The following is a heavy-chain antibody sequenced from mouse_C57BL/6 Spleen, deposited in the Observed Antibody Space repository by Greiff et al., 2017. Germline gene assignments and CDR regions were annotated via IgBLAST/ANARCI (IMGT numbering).Heavy chain of an antibody. J-gene: IGHJ3*01. Sequence: VQLQQPGAELVKPGASVKLSCKASGYTFTSYWMHWVQQRPGQGLEWIGMIHPNSGSTNYNEKFKSKATLTVDKSSSTAYLQLSSLTSEDSAVYYCARGGSSTWFAYWGQGTLVTVSA. CDR2: IHPNSGST. V-gene: IGHV1-64*01. CDR3: ARGGSSTWFAY. CDR1: GYTFTSYW.